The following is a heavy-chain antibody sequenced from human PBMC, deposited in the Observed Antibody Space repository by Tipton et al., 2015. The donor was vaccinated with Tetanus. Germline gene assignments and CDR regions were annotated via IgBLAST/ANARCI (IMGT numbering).Heavy chain of an antibody. CDR2: IYYSGNS. Sequence: TLSLTCTVSGGSFRSGDHYWSWIRQPPGKGLEWIGYIYYSGNSDYNPSLKSRVTLSVDTSNNQFSLKLNSVTAADTAVYYCARWVSYSIHLDAWGQGALVTVSS. CDR3: ARWVSYSIHLDA. CDR1: GGSFRSGDHY. D-gene: IGHD4-11*01. V-gene: IGHV4-30-4*01. J-gene: IGHJ4*02.